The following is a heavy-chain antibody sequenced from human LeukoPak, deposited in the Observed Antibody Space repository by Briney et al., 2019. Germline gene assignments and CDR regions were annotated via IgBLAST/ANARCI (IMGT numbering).Heavy chain of an antibody. D-gene: IGHD2-15*01. J-gene: IGHJ4*02. CDR1: GYTFSSYD. CDR2: INPNSGGT. CDR3: ARDNRRYSSGQKVY. V-gene: IGHV1-2*02. Sequence: ASVKVACKASGYTFSSYDINWVRQAPGQGLEWMGWINPNSGGTNYAQKFQGRVTMTRDTSISTAYMELSRLRSDDTAVYYCARDNRRYSSGQKVYWGQGTLVTVSS.